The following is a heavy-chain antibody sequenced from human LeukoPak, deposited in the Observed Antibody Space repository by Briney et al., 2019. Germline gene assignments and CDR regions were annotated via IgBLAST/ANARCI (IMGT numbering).Heavy chain of an antibody. CDR2: IYYSGGT. Sequence: SETLSLTCTVSGGSISSYYWSWIRQPPGKGLEWIGYIYYSGGTNYNPSLKSRVTISVDTSKNQFSLKLCSVTATDTAMYYCARGRDGYNYSFGYWGQGIQVTVSS. D-gene: IGHD5-24*01. J-gene: IGHJ4*02. CDR3: ARGRDGYNYSFGY. CDR1: GGSISSYY. V-gene: IGHV4-59*08.